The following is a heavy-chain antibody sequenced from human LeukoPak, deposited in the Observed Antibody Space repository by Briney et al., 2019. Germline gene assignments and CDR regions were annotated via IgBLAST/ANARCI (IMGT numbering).Heavy chain of an antibody. V-gene: IGHV1-18*01. J-gene: IGHJ4*02. CDR1: GYTFTSYG. CDR3: ARDDCGGDCYSDY. D-gene: IGHD2-21*02. CDR2: ISGYNGNT. Sequence: ASAKVSCKASGYTFTSYGISWVRQAPGQGLEWMGWISGYNGNTNYAQNLQGRVTMTTDTSTNTAYMELRSLRSDDTAVYYCARDDCGGDCYSDYWGQGTLVTVSS.